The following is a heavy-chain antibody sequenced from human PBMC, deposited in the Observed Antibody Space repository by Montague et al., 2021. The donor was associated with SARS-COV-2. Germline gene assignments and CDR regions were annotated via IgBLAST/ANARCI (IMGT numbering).Heavy chain of an antibody. CDR2: IYSNDDK. CDR1: GFSLSTPNVG. Sequence: PALVKPTQTLTLTCTFSGFSLSTPNVGVGWIRQPPGKALEWLALIYSNDDKRYSPSLQSRLTITKDTSKNQVVLSLTNVDPVDTATYYCAHLIRYYDIFTGIPFDYWGQGIQVTVSS. V-gene: IGHV2-5*01. J-gene: IGHJ4*02. D-gene: IGHD3-9*01. CDR3: AHLIRYYDIFTGIPFDY.